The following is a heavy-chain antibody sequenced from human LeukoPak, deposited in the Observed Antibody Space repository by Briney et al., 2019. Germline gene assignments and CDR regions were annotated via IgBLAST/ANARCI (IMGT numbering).Heavy chain of an antibody. D-gene: IGHD1-26*01. Sequence: LTCTVXGGSMSSYYXRWIRQSPGKGLEWMGYIYYSGSTNNNPSLKSRVSMSVDTSKNQFSLQLSSVTAADTAVYYCARGQELFDYWGQGTLVTVSS. CDR2: IYYSGST. CDR3: ARGQELFDY. V-gene: IGHV4-59*13. CDR1: GGSMSSYY. J-gene: IGHJ4*02.